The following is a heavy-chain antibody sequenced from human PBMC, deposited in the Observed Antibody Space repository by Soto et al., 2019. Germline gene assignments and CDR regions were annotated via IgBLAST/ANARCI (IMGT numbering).Heavy chain of an antibody. CDR2: ISSSSSYI. CDR1: GFTFSSYS. Sequence: GGSLRLSCAASGFTFSSYSMNWVRQAPGKGLEWVSSISSSSSYIYYADSVKGRFTISRDNAKNSLYLQMNSLRAEDTAVYYCARLLFSYDFWSGPTPYYHMDVWGKGTTVTVSS. V-gene: IGHV3-21*01. D-gene: IGHD3-3*01. CDR3: ARLLFSYDFWSGPTPYYHMDV. J-gene: IGHJ6*03.